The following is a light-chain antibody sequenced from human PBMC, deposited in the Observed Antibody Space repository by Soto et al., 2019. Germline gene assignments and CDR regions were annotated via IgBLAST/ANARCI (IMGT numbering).Light chain of an antibody. V-gene: IGKV3D-15*01. CDR1: QSVSSK. Sequence: ETVMTQSKTNLSVSPGERATLSCWASQSVSSKLAWYQQTPGQAPRLLIYGASTRATGIPARFSGSGSGTEFTLTISSLQSEDFAVYYCQQYNNWPPITFGHGTLLAIK. CDR2: GAS. CDR3: QQYNNWPPIT. J-gene: IGKJ5*01.